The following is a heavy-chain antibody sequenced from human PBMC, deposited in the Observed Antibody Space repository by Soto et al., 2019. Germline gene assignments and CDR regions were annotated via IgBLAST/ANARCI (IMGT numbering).Heavy chain of an antibody. CDR2: IYHSGGA. D-gene: IGHD3-10*01. J-gene: IGHJ6*02. V-gene: IGHV4-31*03. CDR1: GDSITSGGYY. Sequence: SETLSLTCTVSGDSITSGGYYWSWLRQPPGKGLEWIEYIYHSGGASYNPSLRGRAVISIDTSKNQFSLRLNAVTAADTATYYCARDYYGAGSQYYYYGMEVWGQGTTVTVSS. CDR3: ARDYYGAGSQYYYYGMEV.